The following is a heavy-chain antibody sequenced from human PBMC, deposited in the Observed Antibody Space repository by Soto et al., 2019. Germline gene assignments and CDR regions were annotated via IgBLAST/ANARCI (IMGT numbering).Heavy chain of an antibody. CDR1: GFTFSSYS. D-gene: IGHD6-19*01. Sequence: VQLVESGGGLVKPGGSLRLSCAASGFTFSSYSMNWVRQAPGKGLEWVSSISSSSSYIYYADSVKGRFTISRDNAKNSLYLQMNSLRAEDTAVYYCARGVSSGGQADDAFDIWGQGTMVTVSS. V-gene: IGHV3-21*01. J-gene: IGHJ3*02. CDR3: ARGVSSGGQADDAFDI. CDR2: ISSSSSYI.